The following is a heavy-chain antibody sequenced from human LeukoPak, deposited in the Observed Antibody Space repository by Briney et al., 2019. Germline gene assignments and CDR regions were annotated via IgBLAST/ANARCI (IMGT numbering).Heavy chain of an antibody. D-gene: IGHD3-10*01. J-gene: IGHJ4*02. Sequence: GGSLRLSCAASGFTFSSYWMSWVRRAPGKGLEWVANIKQDGSEKYYVDSVKGRFTISRDNAKNSLYLQMNSLRAEDTAVYYCARAWFGELIDYWGQGTLVTVSS. V-gene: IGHV3-7*04. CDR3: ARAWFGELIDY. CDR1: GFTFSSYW. CDR2: IKQDGSEK.